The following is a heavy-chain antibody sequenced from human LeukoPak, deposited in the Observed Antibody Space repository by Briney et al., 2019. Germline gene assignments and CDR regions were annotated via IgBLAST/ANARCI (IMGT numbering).Heavy chain of an antibody. Sequence: GGSLRLSCAASGFNFSSNSMHWVRQAPGKGLEWVSSISSTSNYIYYADSVKGRFTISRDNGKNSLYLQMNSLRAEDTAVYYCARVRSSGWDYWGQGTLVTVSS. CDR1: GFNFSSNS. V-gene: IGHV3-21*01. CDR3: ARVRSSGWDY. J-gene: IGHJ4*02. CDR2: ISSTSNYI. D-gene: IGHD6-19*01.